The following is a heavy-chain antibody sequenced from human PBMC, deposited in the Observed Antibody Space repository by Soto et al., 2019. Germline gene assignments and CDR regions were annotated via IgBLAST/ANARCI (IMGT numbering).Heavy chain of an antibody. CDR2: IYYSGST. Sequence: SETLSLTCTVSGGSISSSSYYWGWIRQPPGKGLEWIGSIYYSGSTYYNPSLKSRVTISVDTSKNQFSLKLSSVTAADTAVYYCARHVAVYYYDSSGYYYAPYGMDVWGQGTTVTVSS. CDR1: GGSISSSSYY. D-gene: IGHD3-22*01. V-gene: IGHV4-39*01. J-gene: IGHJ6*02. CDR3: ARHVAVYYYDSSGYYYAPYGMDV.